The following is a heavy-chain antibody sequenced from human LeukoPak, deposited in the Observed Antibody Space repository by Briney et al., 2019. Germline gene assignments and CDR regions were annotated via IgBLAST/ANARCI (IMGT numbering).Heavy chain of an antibody. CDR2: ISSNGGST. D-gene: IGHD3-22*01. V-gene: IGHV3-64*01. CDR1: GFTFSSYA. J-gene: IGHJ6*03. CDR3: ARVDYYDSSGYYYDYYYYMDV. Sequence: GGSLRLSCAASGFTFSSYAMHWVRQAPGKGLEYVSAISSNGGSTYYANSVKGRFTISRDNSKNTLYLQMGSLRAEDMAVYYCARVDYYDSSGYYYDYYYYMDVWGKGTTVTVSS.